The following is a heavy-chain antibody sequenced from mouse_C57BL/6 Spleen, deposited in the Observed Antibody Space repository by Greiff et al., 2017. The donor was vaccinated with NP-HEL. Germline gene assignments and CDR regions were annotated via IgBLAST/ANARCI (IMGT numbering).Heavy chain of an antibody. CDR3: AREGAYYAMDY. V-gene: IGHV5-15*01. CDR1: GFTFSDYG. J-gene: IGHJ4*01. Sequence: EVQGVESGGGLVQPGGSLKLSCAASGFTFSDYGMAWVRQAPRKGPEWVAFISNLAYSIYYADTVTGRFTISRENAKNTLYLEMSSLRSEDTAMYYCAREGAYYAMDYWGQGTSVTVSS. CDR2: ISNLAYSI.